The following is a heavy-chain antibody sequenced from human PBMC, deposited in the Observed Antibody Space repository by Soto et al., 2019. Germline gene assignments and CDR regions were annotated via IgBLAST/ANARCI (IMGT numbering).Heavy chain of an antibody. CDR1: GFSFSSYS. D-gene: IGHD2-2*01. CDR3: ARLGYCSSATCKYHFYYYGMDV. V-gene: IGHV3-48*02. CDR2: ISGRGTTT. J-gene: IGHJ6*02. Sequence: GGSLRLSCEASGFSFSSYSMNWVRQAPGKGLEWVSFISGRGTTTFYADSVKARFTVSRDNAKNSLYLEVNSLRDEDTAVYYCARLGYCSSATCKYHFYYYGMDVWGQGTTVTVSS.